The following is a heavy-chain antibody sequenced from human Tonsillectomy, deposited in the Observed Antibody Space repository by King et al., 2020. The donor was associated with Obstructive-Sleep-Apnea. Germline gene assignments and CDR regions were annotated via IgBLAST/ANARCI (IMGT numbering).Heavy chain of an antibody. J-gene: IGHJ4*02. CDR1: GGSISSYF. D-gene: IGHD6-13*01. Sequence: VQLQESGPGLVKASETLSLTCTVSGGSISSYFWTWIRQPPGKELEYIGYVFYTGCTNYNPSLKSRVTISVDTSKNQFSLELSSVTAADTAVYYCARSLAAAGVFDYWGQGTLVTVSS. V-gene: IGHV4-59*01. CDR3: ARSLAAAGVFDY. CDR2: VFYTGCT.